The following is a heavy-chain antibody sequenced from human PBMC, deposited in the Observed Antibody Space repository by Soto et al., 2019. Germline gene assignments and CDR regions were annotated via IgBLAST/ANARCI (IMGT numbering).Heavy chain of an antibody. CDR2: IKSKTDVGTT. D-gene: IGHD3-9*01. Sequence: EVQLVESGGGLVKPGGSLRLSCAASGFTFSNAWMSWVRQAPGKGLEWVGRIKSKTDVGTTDYAAPVKGRFTISRDDSKNTLYLQMKSLKTEDTAVYYCTTDILTGGGMDVWGQGTTVTVSS. V-gene: IGHV3-15*01. J-gene: IGHJ6*02. CDR1: GFTFSNAW. CDR3: TTDILTGGGMDV.